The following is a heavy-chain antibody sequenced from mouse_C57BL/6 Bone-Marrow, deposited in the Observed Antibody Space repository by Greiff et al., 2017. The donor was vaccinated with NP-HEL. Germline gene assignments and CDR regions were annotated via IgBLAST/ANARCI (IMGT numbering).Heavy chain of an antibody. Sequence: VQLQQSGAELARPGASVKLSCKASGYTFTSYGISWVKQRTGQGLEWIGEIYPRSGNTYYNEKFKGKATLTADKSSSTAYMELRSLTSEDSAVYFCAREEAYYSNHFDYWGQGTTLTVSS. V-gene: IGHV1-81*01. CDR2: IYPRSGNT. CDR3: AREEAYYSNHFDY. J-gene: IGHJ2*01. D-gene: IGHD2-5*01. CDR1: GYTFTSYG.